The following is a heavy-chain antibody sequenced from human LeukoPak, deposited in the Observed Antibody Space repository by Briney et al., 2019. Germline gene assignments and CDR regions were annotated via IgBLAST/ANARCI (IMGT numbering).Heavy chain of an antibody. CDR2: IYPGDSDT. V-gene: IGHV5-51*01. Sequence: GESLKISCQGSGFSFTNYWIGWVRQMPGKGLEWMGIIYPGDSDTRYRPSFQGQVTISADKSISTAYLQWSSLKASDTGMYYCARHVGAYSYGLTRFDPWGQGTLVTVSS. CDR3: ARHVGAYSYGLTRFDP. J-gene: IGHJ5*02. CDR1: GFSFTNYW. D-gene: IGHD5-18*01.